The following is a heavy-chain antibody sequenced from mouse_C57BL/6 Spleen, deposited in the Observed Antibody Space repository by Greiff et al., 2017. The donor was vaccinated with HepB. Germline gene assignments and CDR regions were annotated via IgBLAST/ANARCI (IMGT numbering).Heavy chain of an antibody. D-gene: IGHD2-1*01. CDR3: ARRDGNYFDD. CDR2: LDPSDSYT. Sequence: QVQLKQPGAELVMPGASVTLSCKASGYTFTSYWMHWVKPRPGQGLEWIGELDPSDSYTNYNQKFKGKSTLTVDKASSTAYMQLSSLTSEDSAVYYCARRDGNYFDDWGQGTTLTVSS. V-gene: IGHV1-69*01. J-gene: IGHJ2*01. CDR1: GYTFTSYW.